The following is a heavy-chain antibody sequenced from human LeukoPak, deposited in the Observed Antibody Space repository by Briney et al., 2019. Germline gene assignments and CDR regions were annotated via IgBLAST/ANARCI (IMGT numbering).Heavy chain of an antibody. CDR1: GYSFTTYW. V-gene: IGHV5-51*01. CDR2: IYPGDSDT. D-gene: IGHD3-10*02. Sequence: GESLKISCRSSGYSFTTYWIDWVRQMPGKGLEWMGIIYPGDSDTRYSPSFQGQVTISADKSISTAYLQWGSLKASDTAMYYNYVDVWGQGTLVTVSS. J-gene: IGHJ4*02. CDR3: YVDV.